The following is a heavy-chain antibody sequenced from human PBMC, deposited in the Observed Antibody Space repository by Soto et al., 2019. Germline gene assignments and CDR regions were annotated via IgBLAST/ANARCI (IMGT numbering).Heavy chain of an antibody. CDR1: GFTFSGSA. Sequence: EVQLVESGGGLVQPGGSLKLSCAASGFTFSGSAMHWVRQASGKGLEWVGRIRSKANSYATAYAASVKGRFTISRDDSKNTAYLQMNRLKTEDTAVYYCTILEVGATTYFDYWGQGTLVTVSS. V-gene: IGHV3-73*02. D-gene: IGHD1-26*01. J-gene: IGHJ4*02. CDR3: TILEVGATTYFDY. CDR2: IRSKANSYAT.